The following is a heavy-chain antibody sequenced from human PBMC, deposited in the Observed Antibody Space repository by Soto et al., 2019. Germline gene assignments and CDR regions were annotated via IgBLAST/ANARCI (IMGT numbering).Heavy chain of an antibody. CDR1: GGTFSTYS. Sequence: QMQLVQSGAEVRMPGSSVKVSCKASGGTFSTYSINWVRQAPGQGLEWMGGIIPLFGTTNYAQKFKGRVTITADESPSTASMELSSLRAEDAAVYSCARGATHGSSWYFWFDPWGQGTLVNVSS. CDR2: IIPLFGTT. V-gene: IGHV1-69*01. D-gene: IGHD6-13*01. J-gene: IGHJ5*02. CDR3: ARGATHGSSWYFWFDP.